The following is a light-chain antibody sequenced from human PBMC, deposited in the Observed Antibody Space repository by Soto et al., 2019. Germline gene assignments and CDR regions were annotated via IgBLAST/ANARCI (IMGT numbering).Light chain of an antibody. Sequence: DIVMTQSPLSLPVTPGEPASISCRSSQSLLHSNGYNYLDWYLQKPGQSPQLLIYLGSYRASGVPERFSGSGSGTDFTLKISRVEAEDVGVYYCMQPLQSWTFGQGTKVEIK. CDR2: LGS. J-gene: IGKJ1*01. CDR3: MQPLQSWT. CDR1: QSLLHSNGYNY. V-gene: IGKV2-28*01.